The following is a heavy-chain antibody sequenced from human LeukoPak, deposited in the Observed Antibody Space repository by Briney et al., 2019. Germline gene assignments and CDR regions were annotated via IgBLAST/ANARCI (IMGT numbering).Heavy chain of an antibody. V-gene: IGHV1-69*05. J-gene: IGHJ5*02. CDR1: GGTFSSYA. D-gene: IGHD2-2*01. CDR3: ASVTADCSSTSCYETGWFDP. Sequence: SVKVPCKASGGTFSSYAISWVRQAPGQGLEWMGRIIPIFGTANYAQKFQGRVTITTDESTSTAYMELSSLRSEDTAVYYCASVTADCSSTSCYETGWFDPWGQGTLVTVSS. CDR2: IIPIFGTA.